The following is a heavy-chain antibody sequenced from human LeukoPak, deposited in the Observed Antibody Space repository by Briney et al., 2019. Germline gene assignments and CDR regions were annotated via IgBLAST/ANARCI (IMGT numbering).Heavy chain of an antibody. Sequence: PSGTLSLTCAVSGGSVSRSNWWNWVRQPPGKGLEWIGEIHHSGSTNYNPSLKSRVTMSVDKSKNQFSLKLSSVTAADTAVYYCARGLLAAAVDYWGQGTLVTVSS. CDR2: IHHSGST. J-gene: IGHJ4*02. D-gene: IGHD6-13*01. CDR1: GGSVSRSNW. CDR3: ARGLLAAAVDY. V-gene: IGHV4-4*02.